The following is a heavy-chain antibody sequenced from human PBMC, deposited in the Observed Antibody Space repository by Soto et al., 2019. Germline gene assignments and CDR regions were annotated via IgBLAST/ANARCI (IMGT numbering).Heavy chain of an antibody. Sequence: GASVKVSCKASGYTFFSFGISWVRQAPGQGLEWMGWISTSSGKTIYAQNLQGRVTMTTDTPTSTAYMELRSLRSDDTAVYYCAREYCRSNTCYDPDYWGQGTLDTVSS. D-gene: IGHD2-2*01. J-gene: IGHJ4*02. V-gene: IGHV1-18*01. CDR1: GYTFFSFG. CDR3: AREYCRSNTCYDPDY. CDR2: ISTSSGKT.